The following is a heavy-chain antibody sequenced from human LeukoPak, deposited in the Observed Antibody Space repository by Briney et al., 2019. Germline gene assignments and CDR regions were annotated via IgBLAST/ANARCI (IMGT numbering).Heavy chain of an antibody. CDR2: ISSDGAGT. CDR3: VRDCGGDCLYGMDL. V-gene: IGHV3-64*02. Sequence: GGSLRLSCAASGFTFSTFALHWVRQAPGKGLEYVSGISSDGAGTFYADSVKGRFTISRDNTKNTLFLQMGSLRAEDMAVYYCVRDCGGDCLYGMDLWGQGTTVTVSS. CDR1: GFTFSTFA. D-gene: IGHD2-21*02. J-gene: IGHJ6*02.